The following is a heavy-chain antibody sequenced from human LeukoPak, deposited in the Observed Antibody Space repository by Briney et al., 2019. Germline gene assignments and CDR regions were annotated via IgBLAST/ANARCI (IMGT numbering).Heavy chain of an antibody. V-gene: IGHV3-48*03. J-gene: IGHJ4*02. CDR3: ARVRDGSQDY. CDR2: ISSGGSTI. CDR1: GFTFSSYE. Sequence: PGGSLGLSCVASGFTFSSYEMNWVRQAPGKGLEWGSYISSGGSTIYYADSVKGRFTISRDNAKNSLYLQMNSLRAEDTAVYYCARVRDGSQDYWGQGTLVTVSS. D-gene: IGHD5-24*01.